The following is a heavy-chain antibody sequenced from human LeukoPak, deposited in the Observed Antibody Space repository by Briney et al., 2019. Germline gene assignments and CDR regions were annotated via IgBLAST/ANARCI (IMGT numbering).Heavy chain of an antibody. CDR2: IYTSGST. V-gene: IGHV4-38-2*02. CDR3: ARAYYSSGPTWFDP. Sequence: PSETLSLTCTVSGYSISSGYYWGWIRQPPGKGLEWIGRIYTSGSTNYNPSLKSRVTMSVDTSKNQFSLKLSSVTAADTAVYYCARAYYSSGPTWFDPWGQGTLVTVSS. J-gene: IGHJ5*02. D-gene: IGHD6-25*01. CDR1: GYSISSGYY.